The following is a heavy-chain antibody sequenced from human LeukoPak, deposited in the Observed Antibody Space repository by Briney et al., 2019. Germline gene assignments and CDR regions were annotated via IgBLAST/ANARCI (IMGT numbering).Heavy chain of an antibody. CDR1: SGSISSYY. CDR3: ATWYYYDSSDYYLADY. D-gene: IGHD3-22*01. V-gene: IGHV3-7*01. J-gene: IGHJ4*02. CDR2: IKQDGSEK. Sequence: ETLSLTCSVSSGSISSYYWSWIRQPPGKGLEWVANIKQDGSEKHYVDSVKGRFTISRDNARKSLYLQMNSLRAEDTAVYYCATWYYYDSSDYYLADYWGQGTLVTVSS.